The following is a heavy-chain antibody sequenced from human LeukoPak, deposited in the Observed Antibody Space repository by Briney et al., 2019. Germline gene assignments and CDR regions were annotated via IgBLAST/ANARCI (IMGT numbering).Heavy chain of an antibody. D-gene: IGHD4-11*01. CDR1: GFTFSDFY. CDR3: ARQTFTVTTKFYYYYMGV. CDR2: ISSSGNTT. V-gene: IGHV3-11*01. Sequence: PGGSLRLSCAASGFTFSDFYTSWIRQAPGKGLEWVSYISSSGNTTYYADSVKGRFTISRDNAKNSLYLQMNSLRAEDTAVYYWARQTFTVTTKFYYYYMGVWGKGTTVTVSS. J-gene: IGHJ6*03.